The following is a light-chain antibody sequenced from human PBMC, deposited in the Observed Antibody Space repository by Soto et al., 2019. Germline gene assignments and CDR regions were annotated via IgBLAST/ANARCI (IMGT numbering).Light chain of an antibody. Sequence: EIVLTQSPGTLSLSPGEGATLSCRASQSVSSSYLAWYQQKPGQAPRLLIYGASTRATGIPARFSGSGSGTEFTLTISSLQSEDFAVYYCQQRSNWPPALTFGGGTKVDIK. CDR1: QSVSSSY. V-gene: IGKV3D-20*02. J-gene: IGKJ4*01. CDR2: GAS. CDR3: QQRSNWPPALT.